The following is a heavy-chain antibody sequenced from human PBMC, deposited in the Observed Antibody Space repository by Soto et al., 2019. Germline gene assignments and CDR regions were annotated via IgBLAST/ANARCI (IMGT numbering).Heavy chain of an antibody. CDR3: ARRLSGSSAFDY. CDR1: GGSISSGTYY. D-gene: IGHD2-15*01. Sequence: QVQLQESGPGLLKPSQTLSLTCSVSGGSISSGTYYWSWIRHRPGKGLEWIGYMHNSGTSSYSPSLKSRSVLSVDTSKNQFSLKLTSVTAADTATYFCARRLSGSSAFDYWGLGILVTVSS. V-gene: IGHV4-31*03. CDR2: MHNSGTS. J-gene: IGHJ4*01.